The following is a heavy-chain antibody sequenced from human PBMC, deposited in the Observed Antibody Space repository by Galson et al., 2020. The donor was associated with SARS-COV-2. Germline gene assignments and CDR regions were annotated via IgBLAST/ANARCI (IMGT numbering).Heavy chain of an antibody. CDR3: ARGEYASDWRHYYYDMDV. CDR2: ITYNGSTH. Sequence: GGSLRLSCAASGFTFSSYAMHWVRQAPSKGLEWVAVITYNGSTHYYADSVKGRFTISRDNSENTLYLQMNSLRGEDTAVYYCARGEYASDWRHYYYDMDVWGQGTTVTVSS. D-gene: IGHD2-21*02. CDR1: GFTFSSYA. V-gene: IGHV3-30*04. J-gene: IGHJ6*02.